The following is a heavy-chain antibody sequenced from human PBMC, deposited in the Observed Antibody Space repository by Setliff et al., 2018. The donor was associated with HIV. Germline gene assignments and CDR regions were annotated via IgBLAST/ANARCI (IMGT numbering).Heavy chain of an antibody. D-gene: IGHD3-22*01. CDR2: IYHSGTA. J-gene: IGHJ4*02. Sequence: PSETLSLTCNVSGFSISSNYYWGWVRQPPGRGLEWIGNIYHSGTAYYNPSFKTRVAISIDTSKNYVSLKLRSPTAADTAIYYCARDPRGLLSPVPRGYFDYWGQGALVTVSS. CDR3: ARDPRGLLSPVPRGYFDY. V-gene: IGHV4-38-2*02. CDR1: GFSISSNYY.